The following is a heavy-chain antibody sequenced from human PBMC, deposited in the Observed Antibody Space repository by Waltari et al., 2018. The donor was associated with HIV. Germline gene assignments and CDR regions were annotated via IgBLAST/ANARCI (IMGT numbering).Heavy chain of an antibody. V-gene: IGHV1-18*01. CDR1: GFTFTNYV. J-gene: IGHJ6*02. CDR2: ISAYDDNR. D-gene: IGHD3-10*02. CDR3: VRGGGTWLYDMYYFQGMDV. Sequence: VQLVQSGPEMRKLGASVRISCRASGFTFTNYVFSWVRQAPGQGLEGLGWISAYDDNRDFARNFKGRATLTTDTSTTTAFLDLRNLRADDTAIYYCVRGGGTWLYDMYYFQGMDVWGQGTTVTVSS.